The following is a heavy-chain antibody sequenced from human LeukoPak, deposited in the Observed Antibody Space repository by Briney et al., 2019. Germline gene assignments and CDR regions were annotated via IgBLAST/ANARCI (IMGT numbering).Heavy chain of an antibody. D-gene: IGHD3-10*01. CDR1: GFTFSSYE. Sequence: GGSLRLSCAASGFTFSSYEMNWVRQAPGKGLEWVSYISSSGGTIYYADSVKGRFTISRDNAKNSLYLQMNSLRAEGTAVYYCARVPPGDTMVRGAHFDPWGQGTLVTVSS. CDR3: ARVPPGDTMVRGAHFDP. J-gene: IGHJ5*02. V-gene: IGHV3-48*03. CDR2: ISSSGGTI.